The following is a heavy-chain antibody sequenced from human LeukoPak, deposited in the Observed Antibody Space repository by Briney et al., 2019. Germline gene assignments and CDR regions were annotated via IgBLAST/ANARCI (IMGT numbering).Heavy chain of an antibody. V-gene: IGHV4-31*03. CDR1: GGSLTGGGYY. Sequence: PSETLSLTCSVSGGSLTGGGYYCSWIRQHPGKGLEWIGFSSYGGGTYYHPSLISRITISVCRSQNPFSLRMRDVTAADTAVYFCVGAEWEYFYFDSWGQGALVAVSS. CDR2: SSYGGGT. J-gene: IGHJ4*02. CDR3: VGAEWEYFYFDS. D-gene: IGHD1-26*01.